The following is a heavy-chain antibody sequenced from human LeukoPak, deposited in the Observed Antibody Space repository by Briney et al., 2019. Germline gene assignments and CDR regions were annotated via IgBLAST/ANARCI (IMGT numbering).Heavy chain of an antibody. J-gene: IGHJ3*02. CDR1: SASFTSQY. D-gene: IGHD3-9*01. CDR2: IYYRGRT. CDR3: ARHPMGYDILTGYYSDAFDI. V-gene: IGHV4-59*08. Sequence: SHRQSPAEALDSASFTSQYCRSARQPPREGMEWLGYIYYRGRTNYNPSIKGPATLSVDTSKNQFSQKITSVTATDTAVYYCARHPMGYDILTGYYSDAFDIWGQGTMVTVSS.